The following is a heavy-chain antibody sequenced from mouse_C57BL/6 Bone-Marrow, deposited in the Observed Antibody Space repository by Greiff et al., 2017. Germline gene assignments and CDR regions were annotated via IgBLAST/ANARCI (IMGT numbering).Heavy chain of an antibody. CDR2: ISDGGSYT. CDR3: ARDGDVAY. V-gene: IGHV5-4*01. J-gene: IGHJ3*01. CDR1: GFTFSSYA. Sequence: EVMLVESGGGLVKPGGSLKLSCAASGFTFSSYAMSWVRQTPEKRLEWVATISDGGSYTYYPDNVKGRFTISRDKAKNNLYLQMSHLKSEDTAMYYCARDGDVAYWGQGTLVTVSA. D-gene: IGHD3-3*01.